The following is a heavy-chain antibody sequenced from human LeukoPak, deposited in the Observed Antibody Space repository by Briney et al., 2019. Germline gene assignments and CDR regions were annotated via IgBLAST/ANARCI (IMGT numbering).Heavy chain of an antibody. CDR1: GFTFSSFW. CDR2: IKRDGSEK. D-gene: IGHD2-2*01. J-gene: IGHJ4*02. V-gene: IGHV3-7*01. Sequence: GGSLRLSCAASGFTFSSFWMSWVRQAPGKGLEWVANIKRDGSEKYYVDSVKGRFTISRDNVQNSLYLQMNSLRAEDTAVYYCARWVCSTTSCYYFDYWGQGALVVVSS. CDR3: ARWVCSTTSCYYFDY.